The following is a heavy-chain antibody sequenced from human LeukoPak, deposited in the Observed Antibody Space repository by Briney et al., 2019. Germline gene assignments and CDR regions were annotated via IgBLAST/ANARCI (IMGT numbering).Heavy chain of an antibody. CDR3: ARAKTTYYYDSSSAY. CDR1: GFTFSCYS. Sequence: GSLRLSCAGSGFTFSCYSMNWVRQAPGKGLEWVSYISSSSSIIYYADSVKGRFTISRDNAKNSLYLQMNSLRVEDTAVYYCARAKTTYYYDSSSAYWGQGTLVTVSS. CDR2: ISSSSSII. V-gene: IGHV3-48*04. D-gene: IGHD3-22*01. J-gene: IGHJ4*02.